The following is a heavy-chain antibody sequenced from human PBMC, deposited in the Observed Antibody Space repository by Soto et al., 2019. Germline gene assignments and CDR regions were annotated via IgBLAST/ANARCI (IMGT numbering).Heavy chain of an antibody. CDR1: GGSISSGGYY. V-gene: IGHV4-39*01. CDR3: ARLNGYSVSTKCHGYYGMGV. CDR2: IYSNDNI. J-gene: IGHJ6*02. Sequence: SETLSLTCTVSGGSISSGGYYWSWIRQHPGKSLVWIGTIYSNDNIHYNPSLLSRVTISVDTSKNEFSLRLNSVTAADTAVYYCARLNGYSVSTKCHGYYGMGVWGQGTTVTVSS. D-gene: IGHD2-2*03.